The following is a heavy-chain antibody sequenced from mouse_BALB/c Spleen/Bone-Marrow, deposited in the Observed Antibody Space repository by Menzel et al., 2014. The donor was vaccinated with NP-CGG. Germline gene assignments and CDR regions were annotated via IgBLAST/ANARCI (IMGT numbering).Heavy chain of an antibody. Sequence: QVQLQQSGSVLVRPGASVKLSCKASGYTFTSSWMHWAKQRPGQGLEWIGEIHPNSGNTNYNEKFKGKATLTVDTSSSTAYVDLSSLTSEDSAVYYCARSGCDYWGQGTTLTVSS. CDR1: GYTFTSSW. V-gene: IGHV1S130*01. D-gene: IGHD4-1*01. CDR2: IHPNSGNT. CDR3: ARSGCDY. J-gene: IGHJ2*01.